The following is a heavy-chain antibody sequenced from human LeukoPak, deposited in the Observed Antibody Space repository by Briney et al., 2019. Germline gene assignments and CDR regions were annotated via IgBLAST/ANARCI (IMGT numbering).Heavy chain of an antibody. CDR3: ARVATDRNNEDY. CDR1: GYSISSGYY. D-gene: IGHD1-14*01. V-gene: IGHV4-38-2*01. CDR2: IYHSGST. Sequence: PSETLSLTCAVSGYSISSGYYWGCMRQPPRKGLEGSGSIYHSGSTYCNPSLKSQVTRPVDTSKNQFSLKLSSVTPADTAVYYCARVATDRNNEDYWGEGTLVTVSS. J-gene: IGHJ4*02.